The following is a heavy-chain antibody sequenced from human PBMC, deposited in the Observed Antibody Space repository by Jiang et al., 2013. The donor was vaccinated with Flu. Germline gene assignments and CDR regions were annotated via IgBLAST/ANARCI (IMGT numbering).Heavy chain of an antibody. CDR1: GYTFTSYA. J-gene: IGHJ4*02. Sequence: SGAEVKKPGASVKVSCKASGYTFTSYAMHWVRQAPGQRLEWMGWINAGNGNTKYSQKFQGRVTITRDTSASTAYMELSSLRSEDTAVYYCARDPNRVEFTVTLRGYFDYWGQGTLVTVSS. CDR2: INAGNGNT. D-gene: IGHD4-17*01. V-gene: IGHV1-3*01. CDR3: ARDPNRVEFTVTLRGYFDY.